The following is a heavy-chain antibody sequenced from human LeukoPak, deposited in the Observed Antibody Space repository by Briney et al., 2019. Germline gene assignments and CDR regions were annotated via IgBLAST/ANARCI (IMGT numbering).Heavy chain of an antibody. CDR3: ARDSQSTADY. CDR2: ISYDGSSK. CDR1: GFTFSSYA. D-gene: IGHD2-2*01. J-gene: IGHJ4*02. V-gene: IGHV3-30*14. Sequence: PGGSLRLSCAASGFTFSSYAMHWVRQAPGKGLEWVAVISYDGSSKFHADSVNGRFTISRDNSKNTLYLQMNSLRAEDTAVYYCARDSQSTADYWGQGTLVTVSS.